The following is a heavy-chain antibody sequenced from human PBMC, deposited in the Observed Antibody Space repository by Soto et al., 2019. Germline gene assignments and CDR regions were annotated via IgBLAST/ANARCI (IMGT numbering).Heavy chain of an antibody. V-gene: IGHV4-38-2*01. CDR2: IYHSGTT. J-gene: IGHJ6*02. Sequence: PSETLSLTCAVSGGSIISNYWWAWIRQSPGEGLVWIGSIYHSGTTYYNPSLESRVIISVDTSESRFALRLTSVTAADSAVYYCARVGRGSSWYDPLREYYYYYGMDVWGQGTTVTVSS. CDR3: ARVGRGSSWYDPLREYYYYYGMDV. D-gene: IGHD6-13*01. CDR1: GGSIISNYW.